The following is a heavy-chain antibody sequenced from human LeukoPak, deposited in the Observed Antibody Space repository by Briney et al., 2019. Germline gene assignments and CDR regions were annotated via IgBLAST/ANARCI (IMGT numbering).Heavy chain of an antibody. Sequence: PGGSLRLSCAASGFTFSSYAMSWVRQAPGKGLEWVANIKQDGSEKYYVDSVKGRFTISRDNAKNSLYLQMNSLRAEDTAVYYCARVGATLDYWGQGTLVTVSS. CDR2: IKQDGSEK. D-gene: IGHD1-26*01. CDR1: GFTFSSYA. J-gene: IGHJ4*02. V-gene: IGHV3-7*01. CDR3: ARVGATLDY.